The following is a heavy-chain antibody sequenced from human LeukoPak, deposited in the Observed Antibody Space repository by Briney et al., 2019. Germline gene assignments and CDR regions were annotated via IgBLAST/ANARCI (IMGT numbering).Heavy chain of an antibody. CDR3: ARGIQAVPYAFDI. V-gene: IGHV4-39*07. CDR1: GGSISSSSYY. Sequence: RPSETLSLTCTVSGGSISSSSYYWGWIRQPPGKGLEWIGSIYYSGSTYYNPSLKSRVTISVDTSKNQFSLKLSPVTAADTAVYYCARGIQAVPYAFDIWGQGTMVTVSS. D-gene: IGHD1-1*01. CDR2: IYYSGST. J-gene: IGHJ3*02.